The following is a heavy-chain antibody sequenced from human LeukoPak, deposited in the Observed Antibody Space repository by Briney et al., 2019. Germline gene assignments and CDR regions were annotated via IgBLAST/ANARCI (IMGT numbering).Heavy chain of an antibody. CDR1: GFTFSSYG. D-gene: IGHD6-6*01. CDR2: IWYDGSNK. V-gene: IGHV3-33*01. J-gene: IGHJ4*02. Sequence: GGSLRLSCAASGFTFSSYGMHWVRQAPGKGLESVAVIWYDGSNKYYADSVKGRFTISRDNSKNTLYLQMNSLRAEDTAVYYCAREYSSSYFDYWGQGTLVTVSS. CDR3: AREYSSSYFDY.